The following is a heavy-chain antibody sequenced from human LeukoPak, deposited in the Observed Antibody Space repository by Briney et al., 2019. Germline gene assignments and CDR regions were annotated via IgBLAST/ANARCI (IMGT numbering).Heavy chain of an antibody. D-gene: IGHD1-1*01. CDR2: INPSGGST. V-gene: IGHV1-46*01. CDR3: ARGTTDDY. Sequence: GASVKVSCKASGYTFTSYYIDWVQQAPGQGLEWMGVINPSGGSTRYAQKFQGRVTMTGDTSTRTVYMELSSLTSADTAIYYCARGTTDDYWGQGTPVTVSS. J-gene: IGHJ4*02. CDR1: GYTFTSYY.